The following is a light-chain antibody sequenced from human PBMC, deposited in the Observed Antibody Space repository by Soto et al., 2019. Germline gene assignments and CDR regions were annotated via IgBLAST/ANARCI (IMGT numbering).Light chain of an antibody. CDR3: QQYGSSPAYT. CDR1: QSVSSSY. V-gene: IGKV3-20*01. Sequence: ELVLTQSPGTLSLSPGERATLSCRASQSVSSSYLAWYQQKPGQAPRLLIYGASSRATGIPDRFSGSGSETDFTRTISRLEPEDFVVYYCQQYGSSPAYTFGQGTQLEIK. CDR2: GAS. J-gene: IGKJ2*01.